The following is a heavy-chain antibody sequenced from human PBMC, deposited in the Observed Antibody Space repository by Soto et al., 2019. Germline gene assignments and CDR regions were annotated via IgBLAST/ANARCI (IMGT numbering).Heavy chain of an antibody. J-gene: IGHJ3*02. CDR2: IYYSGNT. D-gene: IGHD1-1*01. CDR3: AQALVVTGGDGFDI. V-gene: IGHV4-31*02. Sequence: QVRLQEWGPGLVKPSQTLSLKCSVSGGSITTGGRYWSWIRQLPGKGLEWIGDIYYSGNTYYNASLKSRVTISGEAAKNQFSLKLSSVTAEDTAVYYCAQALVVTGGDGFDIWGQGRLVTVSS. CDR1: GGSITTGGRY.